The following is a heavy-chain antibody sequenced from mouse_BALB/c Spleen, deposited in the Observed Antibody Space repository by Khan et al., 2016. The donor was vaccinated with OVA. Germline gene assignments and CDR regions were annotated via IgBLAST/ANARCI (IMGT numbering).Heavy chain of an antibody. V-gene: IGHV3-2*02. CDR1: GYSITSDYA. Sequence: EVQLQESGPGLVKPSQSLSLTCTVTGYSITSDYAWNWIRQFPGNKLEWMGYISYSGSTNYNPSLKSRISITRDTSKNQFFLQLNSVTTEDTATYNWARDDSRCNDGMNYWGQGTSGTVSA. CDR2: ISYSGST. CDR3: ARDDSRCNDGMNY. D-gene: IGHD2-4*01. J-gene: IGHJ4*01.